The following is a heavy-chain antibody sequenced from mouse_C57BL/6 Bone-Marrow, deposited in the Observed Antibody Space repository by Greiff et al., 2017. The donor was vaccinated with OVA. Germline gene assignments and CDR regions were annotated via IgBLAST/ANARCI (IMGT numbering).Heavy chain of an antibody. D-gene: IGHD4-1*01. Sequence: EVQGVESGPELVKPGASVKISCKASGYSFTGYYMNWVKQSPEKSLEWIGEINPSTGGTTYNQKFKAKATLTVDKSSSTAYMQLKSLTSEDSAVYYCARSAGSDYWGQGTTLTVSS. CDR1: GYSFTGYY. CDR2: INPSTGGT. V-gene: IGHV1-42*01. CDR3: ARSAGSDY. J-gene: IGHJ2*01.